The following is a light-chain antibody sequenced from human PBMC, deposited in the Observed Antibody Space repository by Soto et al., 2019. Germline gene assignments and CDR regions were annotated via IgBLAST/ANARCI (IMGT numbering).Light chain of an antibody. CDR2: DAS. Sequence: DIPMTQSPSTLSASVGDRVTITCRASQSISSWLAWYQQKPGIAPKVLIYDASSLESGVPSGFSGSGSGTEFTLTISSLQPDDFATYYCQQYYTYPWTFGQGTKVEIK. J-gene: IGKJ1*01. V-gene: IGKV1-5*01. CDR3: QQYYTYPWT. CDR1: QSISSW.